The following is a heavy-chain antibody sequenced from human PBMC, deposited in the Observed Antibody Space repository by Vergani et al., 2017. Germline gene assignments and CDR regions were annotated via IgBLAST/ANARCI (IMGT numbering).Heavy chain of an antibody. CDR2: IKGDGSAK. D-gene: IGHD1-26*01. Sequence: EVQLVESGGGLVQPGGSLRLSCAASGFTFSSYAMSWVRQAPGKGLEWVAAIKGDGSAKQYVESVKGRFTISRDNAKSSLYLQMNSLRVADTAVYYCARGHPVGSYWGQGTLVTVSS. CDR1: GFTFSSYA. CDR3: ARGHPVGSY. V-gene: IGHV3-7*01. J-gene: IGHJ4*02.